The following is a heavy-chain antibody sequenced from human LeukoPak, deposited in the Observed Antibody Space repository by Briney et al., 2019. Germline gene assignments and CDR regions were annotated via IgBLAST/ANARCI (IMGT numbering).Heavy chain of an antibody. J-gene: IGHJ4*02. D-gene: IGHD3-10*01. CDR1: GYSFTSYW. V-gene: IGHV5-51*01. CDR3: ARGPIITMVRGDFDY. Sequence: GESLKISCKGSGYSFTSYWIGWVRQMPGKGLEWMGIIYPGDSDTRYSPSFQGQVTISADKSISTAYLQWSSLKASDTAIYYCARGPIITMVRGDFDYWGLGTLVTVSS. CDR2: IYPGDSDT.